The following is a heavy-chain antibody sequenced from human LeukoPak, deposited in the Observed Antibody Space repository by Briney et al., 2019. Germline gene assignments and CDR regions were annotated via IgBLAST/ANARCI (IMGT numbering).Heavy chain of an antibody. D-gene: IGHD5-24*01. CDR3: ARDNSVRDEAWWFNP. Sequence: ASVKVSCKAFGYTLTSNYMHWVRQAPGQGPEWMGVISPSGGSTTYAQKFQGRVTLTRDMSTSTDYLELSSLGSEDTAVYYCARDNSVRDEAWWFNPWGQGTLVTVSS. CDR1: GYTLTSNY. V-gene: IGHV1-46*01. J-gene: IGHJ5*02. CDR2: ISPSGGST.